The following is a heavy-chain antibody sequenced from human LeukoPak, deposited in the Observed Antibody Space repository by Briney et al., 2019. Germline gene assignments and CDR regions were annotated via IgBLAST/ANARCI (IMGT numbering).Heavy chain of an antibody. CDR3: ARDLYNWNDEGYFDY. D-gene: IGHD1-1*01. Sequence: GASVKVSCKASGYTFTGYYMHWVRQAPGQGLEWMGWINPNSGGTNYAQKFQGRVTMTRDTSISTAYMELSRLRSDDTAVNYCARDLYNWNDEGYFDYWGQGTLVTVSS. CDR1: GYTFTGYY. CDR2: INPNSGGT. V-gene: IGHV1-2*02. J-gene: IGHJ4*02.